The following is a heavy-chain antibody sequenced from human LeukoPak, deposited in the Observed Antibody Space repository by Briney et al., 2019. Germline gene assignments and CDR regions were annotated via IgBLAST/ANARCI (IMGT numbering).Heavy chain of an antibody. J-gene: IGHJ4*02. D-gene: IGHD1-26*01. V-gene: IGHV3-66*01. CDR2: LYSSGGT. CDR1: GFPVSVNY. Sequence: PGGSLRLSCVASGFPVSVNYMSWVRQAPGKGLEWVSVLYSSGGTNYADSVKGRFTISRDNSENTLHLQMNSLRAEDTAVYYCAAEGNGYTGSYVFAHWGQGTLVTVSS. CDR3: AAEGNGYTGSYVFAH.